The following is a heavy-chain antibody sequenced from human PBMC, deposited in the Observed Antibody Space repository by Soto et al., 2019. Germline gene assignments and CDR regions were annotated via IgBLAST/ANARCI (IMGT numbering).Heavy chain of an antibody. V-gene: IGHV1-18*01. CDR2: ISAYNGNT. CDR1: GYTFTSYG. Sequence: ASVKVSCKASGYTFTSYGISWVRQAPGQGLEWMGWISAYNGNTNYAQKLQGRVTMTTDTSTSTAYMELRSLRSDDTAVYYCARAHYYDSSGYPPHNWFDPWGQGTLVTVSS. J-gene: IGHJ5*02. CDR3: ARAHYYDSSGYPPHNWFDP. D-gene: IGHD3-22*01.